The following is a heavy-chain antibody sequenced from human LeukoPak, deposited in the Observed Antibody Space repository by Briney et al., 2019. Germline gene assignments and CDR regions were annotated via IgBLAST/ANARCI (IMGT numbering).Heavy chain of an antibody. Sequence: GGSLRLSCAASGFTFSSYAMSWVRQAPGKGLEWVSAISGSGGSTYYADSVKDRFTISRDNSKNTLYLQMNSLRAEDTAVYYCAKTTGSYVVPNNQFDYWGQGTLVTVSS. D-gene: IGHD3-10*01. CDR3: AKTTGSYVVPNNQFDY. V-gene: IGHV3-23*01. CDR1: GFTFSSYA. J-gene: IGHJ4*02. CDR2: ISGSGGST.